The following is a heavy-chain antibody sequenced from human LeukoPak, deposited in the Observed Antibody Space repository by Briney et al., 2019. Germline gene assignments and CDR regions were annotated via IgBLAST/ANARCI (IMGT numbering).Heavy chain of an antibody. D-gene: IGHD4-17*01. Sequence: ASVKVSCKASGYTFTSYGISWVRQAPGQGLEWMGWISAYNGNTNYAQKLQGRVTMTTDTSTSTAYMELRSLRSDDTAVYYCARDLGYGDYSGLAFDPWGQGTLVTVSS. CDR3: ARDLGYGDYSGLAFDP. V-gene: IGHV1-18*01. CDR2: ISAYNGNT. J-gene: IGHJ5*02. CDR1: GYTFTSYG.